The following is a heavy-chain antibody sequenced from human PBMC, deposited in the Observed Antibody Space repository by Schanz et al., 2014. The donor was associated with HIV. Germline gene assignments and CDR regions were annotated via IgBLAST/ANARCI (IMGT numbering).Heavy chain of an antibody. CDR2: IKQDGSEK. D-gene: IGHD3-9*01. V-gene: IGHV3-7*01. CDR1: GFTFSRYW. CDR3: ARDAARYFDWSYYFDF. J-gene: IGHJ4*02. Sequence: EVQLVESGGGLVQPGGSLRLSCAASGFTFSRYWMSWVRQAPGKGLEWVANIKQDGSEKYYVDSVKGRFTISRDNANNSLYLQMNSLRAEDTAVYYCARDAARYFDWSYYFDFWGQGTLVTVSS.